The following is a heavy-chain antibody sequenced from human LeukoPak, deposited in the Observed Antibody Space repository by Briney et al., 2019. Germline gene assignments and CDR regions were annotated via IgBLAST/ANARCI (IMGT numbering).Heavy chain of an antibody. CDR2: IYYSGST. Sequence: SETLSLTCTVSGGSISSYYWSWIRQPPGKGLEWIGYIYYSGSTNYNPSLKSRVTISVDTSKNQFSLKLSSVTAADTAVYYCARRCPLYDGTTYFDYWGQGTLVTVSS. J-gene: IGHJ4*02. CDR1: GGSISSYY. V-gene: IGHV4-59*08. CDR3: ARRCPLYDGTTYFDY. D-gene: IGHD5/OR15-5a*01.